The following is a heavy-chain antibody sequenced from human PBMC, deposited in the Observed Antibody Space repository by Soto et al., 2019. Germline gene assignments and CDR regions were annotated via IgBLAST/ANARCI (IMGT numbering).Heavy chain of an antibody. D-gene: IGHD6-13*01. CDR2: IIPIFGTA. Sequence: SVKVSCKASGGTFSSYAISWVRQAPGQGVEWMGGIIPIFGTANYAQKFQDRVTITADESTSTAYMELSSLRSDDTAVYYCARTQQLVAWFDPWGQGTLVTVSS. J-gene: IGHJ5*02. CDR1: GGTFSSYA. V-gene: IGHV1-69*13. CDR3: ARTQQLVAWFDP.